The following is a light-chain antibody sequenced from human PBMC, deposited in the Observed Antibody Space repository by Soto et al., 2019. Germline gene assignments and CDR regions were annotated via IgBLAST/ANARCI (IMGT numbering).Light chain of an antibody. CDR1: QGISDY. CDR3: QQTYTFPWT. V-gene: IGKV1-39*01. Sequence: DIRMTQSPSSLSASVGDTVTITCRASQGISDYLSWFQHKPGEAPKLLIYTASSLQGGVPLRFRGAGSRTDFSLTISGLQPEDSATYYCQQTYTFPWTFSQGTRVDIK. CDR2: TAS. J-gene: IGKJ1*01.